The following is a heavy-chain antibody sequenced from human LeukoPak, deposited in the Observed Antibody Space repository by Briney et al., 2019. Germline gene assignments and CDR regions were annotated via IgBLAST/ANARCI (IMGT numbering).Heavy chain of an antibody. J-gene: IGHJ6*03. CDR3: ARGRGYSYGYAADYYYYMDV. Sequence: SETLSLTCTVSGGSISSSSYYWGWIRQPPGKGLEWIGYIYYSGSTNYNPSLKSRVTISVDTSKNQFSLKLSSVTAADTAVYYCARGRGYSYGYAADYYYYMDVWGKGTTVTVSS. V-gene: IGHV4-61*05. CDR1: GGSISSSSYY. D-gene: IGHD5-18*01. CDR2: IYYSGST.